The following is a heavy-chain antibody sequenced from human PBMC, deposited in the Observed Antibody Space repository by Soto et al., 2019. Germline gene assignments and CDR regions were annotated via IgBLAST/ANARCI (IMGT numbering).Heavy chain of an antibody. J-gene: IGHJ6*02. CDR3: AREGMYHYETSDYYPSTYGLDV. Sequence: QVQLLQSGAEVMKPGASVKVSCKASGYSFTGYYIHWVRQAPGQGLEWMGWIFPNSGGTRFAQKFQGRFTMTRDTSISTVYMELRTLRSDDTAVYYCAREGMYHYETSDYYPSTYGLDVWGQGTAVTVSS. D-gene: IGHD3-22*01. CDR1: GYSFTGYY. V-gene: IGHV1-2*02. CDR2: IFPNSGGT.